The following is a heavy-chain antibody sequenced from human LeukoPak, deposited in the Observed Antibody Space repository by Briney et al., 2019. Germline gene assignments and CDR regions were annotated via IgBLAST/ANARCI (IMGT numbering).Heavy chain of an antibody. CDR3: ARGSRTLYYYDWENYFDY. J-gene: IGHJ4*02. Sequence: GGSLRLSCAASGFTFSDYYMSRIRQAPGKGLEWVSYISSSGSTIYYADSVKGRFTISRDNAKNSLYLQMNSLRAEDTAVYYCARGSRTLYYYDWENYFDYWGQGTLVTVSS. CDR1: GFTFSDYY. V-gene: IGHV3-11*04. D-gene: IGHD3-22*01. CDR2: ISSSGSTI.